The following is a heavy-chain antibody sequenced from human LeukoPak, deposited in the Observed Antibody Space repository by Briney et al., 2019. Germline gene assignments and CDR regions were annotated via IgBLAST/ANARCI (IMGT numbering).Heavy chain of an antibody. Sequence: GGSLRLSCAASGFTFSTYWMTWVRQAPGKGLEWVTNIKQDGSEKYYVDSVKGRFTISRDNAKNSLFLQMNTLRAEDTAVYYCARVLSSDAFDMWGQGTMVTVSS. D-gene: IGHD2/OR15-2a*01. CDR2: IKQDGSEK. CDR3: ARVLSSDAFDM. CDR1: GFTFSTYW. V-gene: IGHV3-7*04. J-gene: IGHJ3*02.